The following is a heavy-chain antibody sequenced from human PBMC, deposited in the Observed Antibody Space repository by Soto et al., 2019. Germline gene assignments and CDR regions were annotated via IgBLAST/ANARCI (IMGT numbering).Heavy chain of an antibody. CDR3: ASWSGYYYDYYYGMDV. CDR1: GYTFTSYY. J-gene: IGHJ6*02. Sequence: ASVKVSCKASGYTFTSYYMHWVRQAPGQGLEWMGIINPSGGSTSYAQKFQGRVTMTRDTSTSTVYMELSSLRSEDTAVYYCASWSGYYYDYYYGMDVWGQGTTVTVSS. CDR2: INPSGGST. D-gene: IGHD3-3*01. V-gene: IGHV1-46*01.